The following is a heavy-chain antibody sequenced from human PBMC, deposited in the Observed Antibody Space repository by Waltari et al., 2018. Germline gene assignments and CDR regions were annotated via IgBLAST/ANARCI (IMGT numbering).Heavy chain of an antibody. CDR1: GYTFTSYG. CDR3: ATGKPYYYGSGLFDY. V-gene: IGHV1-24*01. Sequence: QVQLVQSGAEVKKPGASVKVSCKASGYTFTSYGISWVRQAPGKGLEWMGGFDPEDGETIYAQKFQGRVTMTEDTSTDTAYMELSSLRSEDTAVYYCATGKPYYYGSGLFDYWGQGTLVTVSS. J-gene: IGHJ4*02. D-gene: IGHD3-10*01. CDR2: FDPEDGET.